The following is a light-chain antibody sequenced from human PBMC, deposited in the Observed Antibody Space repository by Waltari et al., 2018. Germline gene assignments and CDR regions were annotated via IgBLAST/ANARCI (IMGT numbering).Light chain of an antibody. J-gene: IGLJ3*02. CDR3: SSYTSSSTLV. Sequence: QSALTQPASASGSPGQSITISGTGPSSDVGGNNYVSWYQQHPGKAPKLMIYDVSKRPSGVSNRFSGSKSGNTASLTISGLQAEDEADYYCSSYTSSSTLVFGGRTKLTVL. V-gene: IGLV2-14*01. CDR1: SSDVGGNNY. CDR2: DVS.